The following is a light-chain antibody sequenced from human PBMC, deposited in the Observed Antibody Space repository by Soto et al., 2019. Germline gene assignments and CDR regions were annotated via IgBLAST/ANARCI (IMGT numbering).Light chain of an antibody. CDR1: QSISSL. CDR3: QQYARSPLA. V-gene: IGKV3-20*01. CDR2: GAS. Sequence: EIVLTQSPATLSLSPGERATLSCRASQSISSLLAWYQQKPGQAPRLLIYGASTRATGIPARFSGSGSGTDFTLTISRLEPEDFAVYFCQQYARSPLAFGGGTKVDIK. J-gene: IGKJ4*01.